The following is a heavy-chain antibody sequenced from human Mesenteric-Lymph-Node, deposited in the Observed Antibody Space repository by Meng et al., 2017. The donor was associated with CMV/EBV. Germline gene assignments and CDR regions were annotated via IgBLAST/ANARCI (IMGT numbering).Heavy chain of an antibody. CDR2: IHYSEST. CDR3: AREKTSGNDAFDT. D-gene: IGHD1-26*01. V-gene: IGHV4-59*01. CDR1: GGSISSYY. Sequence: SETLSLTCTVSGGSISSYYWSWVRQSPGKGLEWLGYIHYSESTKYNPSLESRVTMSLDRSRNQFSLRLSSVTAADTAVYYCAREKTSGNDAFDTWGQGTMVTVSS. J-gene: IGHJ3*02.